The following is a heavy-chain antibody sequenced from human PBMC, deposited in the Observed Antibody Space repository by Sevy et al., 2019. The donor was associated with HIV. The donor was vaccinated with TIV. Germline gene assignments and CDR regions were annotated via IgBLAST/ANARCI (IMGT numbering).Heavy chain of an antibody. J-gene: IGHJ4*02. CDR2: ISSSSTDI. Sequence: GGSLRLSCAASGFTFSNYNMNWVRQAPGKGLEWVSSISSSSTDIYYADSVKRRFTISRDNAKNSLYLQMNSLRAEDTAVYYCARDLEYSSSHPFDNWGQGTLVTVSS. V-gene: IGHV3-21*01. D-gene: IGHD6-6*01. CDR1: GFTFSNYN. CDR3: ARDLEYSSSHPFDN.